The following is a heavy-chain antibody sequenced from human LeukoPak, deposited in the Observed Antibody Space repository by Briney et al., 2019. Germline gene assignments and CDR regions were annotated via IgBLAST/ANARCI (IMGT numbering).Heavy chain of an antibody. J-gene: IGHJ4*02. V-gene: IGHV3-74*01. CDR2: ISGDGSSI. CDR1: GFTFRNYY. Sequence: PGGSLRLSCVASGFTFRNYYMHWVRQVPGKGLVWVSRISGDGSSIFYADSVKGRFTISRDNAKNSLYVLMNSLRADDSAVYYCARGDGYYFGFWGQGTPVTVSS. CDR3: ARGDGYYFGF.